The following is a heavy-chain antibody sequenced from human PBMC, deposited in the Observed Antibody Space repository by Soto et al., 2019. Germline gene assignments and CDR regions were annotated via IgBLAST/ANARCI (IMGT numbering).Heavy chain of an antibody. J-gene: IGHJ4*02. D-gene: IGHD1-26*01. CDR2: ISSNGGST. V-gene: IGHV3-64D*06. CDR1: GFTFSSYA. CDR3: VKGGGSYDVDY. Sequence: EVQLVESGGGLVQPGGSLRLSCSASGFTFSSYAMYWVRQAPGKGLEYVSVISSNGGSTYYADSVKGRFTISRDNSKNTLYLQMSSLRAEDTAVYSCVKGGGSYDVDYWGQGTLVTVSS.